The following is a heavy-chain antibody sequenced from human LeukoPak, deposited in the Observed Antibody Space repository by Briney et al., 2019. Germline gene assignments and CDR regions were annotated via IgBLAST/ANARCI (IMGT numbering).Heavy chain of an antibody. J-gene: IGHJ4*02. Sequence: SETLSLTCAVSGYSISSGYYWGWIRQPPGKGLEWIGCIYHSGSAYYNPSLKSRVTISVDTSKNQFSLNLNSVTAADTAVYYCVRDRGGGSDNSESYWGQGTLVTVSS. D-gene: IGHD4-23*01. CDR2: IYHSGSA. CDR3: VRDRGGGSDNSESY. CDR1: GYSISSGYY. V-gene: IGHV4-38-2*02.